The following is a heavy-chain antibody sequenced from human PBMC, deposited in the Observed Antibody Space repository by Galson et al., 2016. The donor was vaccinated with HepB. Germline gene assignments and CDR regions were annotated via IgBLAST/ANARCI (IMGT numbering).Heavy chain of an antibody. V-gene: IGHV3-30-3*01. Sequence: SLRLSCAASGFTFSSHTMHWVRQAPGKGLEWVAVISSEGSRTDYADSVKGRFTISRDISKNTVFLQMNSLRVIDTAVYYCARDNYGYGNYLESWGQGTLVTGSS. D-gene: IGHD3-16*01. CDR1: GFTFSSHT. CDR2: ISSEGSRT. CDR3: ARDNYGYGNYLES. J-gene: IGHJ4*02.